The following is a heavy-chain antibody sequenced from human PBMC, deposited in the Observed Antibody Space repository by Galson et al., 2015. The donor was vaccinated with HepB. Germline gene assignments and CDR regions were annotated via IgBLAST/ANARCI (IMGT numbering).Heavy chain of an antibody. CDR3: VRAKGKEWYSAL. CDR1: GFTVTDNY. Sequence: SLRLSCAASGFTVTDNYMTWVRQAPGKGLQWVSSIYSGGKTYDADSVKGRFTISRDTSNNTLYLQMNTLRADDTAVYYCVRAKGKEWYSALWGRGTLISVS. CDR2: IYSGGKT. V-gene: IGHV3-53*01. D-gene: IGHD4-23*01. J-gene: IGHJ2*01.